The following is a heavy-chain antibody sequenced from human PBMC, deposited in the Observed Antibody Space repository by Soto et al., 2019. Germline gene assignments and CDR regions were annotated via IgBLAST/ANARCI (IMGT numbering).Heavy chain of an antibody. CDR1: GGSISGYS. V-gene: IGHV4-4*07. D-gene: IGHD3-3*01. CDR3: VRGRSFSVYDF. Sequence: LSLTCTVAGGSISGYSLIWIRQPAGRGLEWIGHTYPSGSTSYNPSLRGRVTMSLDTSKNQIFLNLTSVTAADTAVCYCVRGRSFSVYDFWGPGTLVTVSS. CDR2: TYPSGST. J-gene: IGHJ4*02.